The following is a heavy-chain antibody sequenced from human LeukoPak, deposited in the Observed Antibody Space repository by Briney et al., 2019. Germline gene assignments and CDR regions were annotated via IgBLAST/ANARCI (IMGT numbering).Heavy chain of an antibody. CDR2: IFYSGSA. CDR1: GGSISSGDYY. J-gene: IGHJ4*02. V-gene: IGHV4-31*03. D-gene: IGHD3-10*01. Sequence: PSETLSLTCTVSGGSISSGDYYWNWIRQHPEKSLEWIGYIFYSGSAYYNPSLKSRVTISVDTSKNQFSLKLSSVTAADTAVYYCARGSTQIRGFDYWGQGTLVTVSS. CDR3: ARGSTQIRGFDY.